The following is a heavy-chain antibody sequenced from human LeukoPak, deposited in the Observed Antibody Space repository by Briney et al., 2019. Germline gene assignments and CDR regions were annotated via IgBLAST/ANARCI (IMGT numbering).Heavy chain of an antibody. CDR2: IYHSGST. Sequence: PSETLSLTCAVSDYSIGSGHYWGWIRQPPGKGLEWIGSIYHSGSTYYNPSLKSRVTISVDTSKNQFSLKLSSVTAADTAVYYCARHRFRYYGSGPNWFDPWGQGTLVTVSS. CDR1: DYSIGSGHY. D-gene: IGHD3-10*01. CDR3: ARHRFRYYGSGPNWFDP. V-gene: IGHV4-38-2*01. J-gene: IGHJ5*02.